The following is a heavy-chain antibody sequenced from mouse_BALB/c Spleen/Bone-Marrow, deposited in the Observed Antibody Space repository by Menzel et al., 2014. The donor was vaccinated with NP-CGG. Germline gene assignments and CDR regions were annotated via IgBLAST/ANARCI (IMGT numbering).Heavy chain of an antibody. V-gene: IGHV5-6*01. J-gene: IGHJ2*01. Sequence: EVQGVESGGDLVKPGGSLKLSCAASGFTFTSYGMSWVRQTPDKRLEWVATISSGGSYTYYPDSVKGRFTISRDNAKNTLYLQMSSLKSEDTAIYYCARLGRDYFDYWGQGTTLTVSS. CDR3: ARLGRDYFDY. D-gene: IGHD4-1*01. CDR2: ISSGGSYT. CDR1: GFTFTSYG.